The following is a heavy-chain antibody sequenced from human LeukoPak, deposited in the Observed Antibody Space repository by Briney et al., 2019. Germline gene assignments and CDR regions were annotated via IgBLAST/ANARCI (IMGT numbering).Heavy chain of an antibody. CDR3: ARRSGYDYFDY. Sequence: GGSLRLSCAASGFMFSNSWMSWVRQAPGKGLEWVANIKQDGSEKYYVDSVKGRFTISRDNAKNSLYLQMNSLRAEDTAVYYCARRSGYDYFDYWGQGTLVTVSS. J-gene: IGHJ4*02. CDR1: GFMFSNSW. CDR2: IKQDGSEK. V-gene: IGHV3-7*04. D-gene: IGHD5-12*01.